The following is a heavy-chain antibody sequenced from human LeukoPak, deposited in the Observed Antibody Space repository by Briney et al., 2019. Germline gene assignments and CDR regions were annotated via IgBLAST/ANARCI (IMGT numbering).Heavy chain of an antibody. CDR1: GFTFSTYA. CDR3: AKDRRAGSYDY. CDR2: ISGSGGST. D-gene: IGHD3-10*01. V-gene: IGHV3-23*01. Sequence: GGSLRLSCAASGFTFSTYAMSWVRQAPGKGLEWVSAISGSGGSTYYADAVKGRFTISRDNSKNTLYLQMNSLRAEDTAVYYCAKDRRAGSYDYWGQGALVTVSS. J-gene: IGHJ4*02.